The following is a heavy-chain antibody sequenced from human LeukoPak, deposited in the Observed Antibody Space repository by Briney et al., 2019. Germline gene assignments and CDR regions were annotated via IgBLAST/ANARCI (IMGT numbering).Heavy chain of an antibody. D-gene: IGHD2-8*01. CDR3: ARPKYGDYYYMDV. J-gene: IGHJ6*03. CDR2: IYPGDSDT. CDR1: GYTFTSYW. Sequence: GESLKISCKGSGYTFTSYWIGWVRQMPGKGLEWMGSIYPGDSDTRYSPSFQGQVTISADKSINTAYVQWSSLKASDTAMYYCARPKYGDYYYMDVWGKGTTVTVSS. V-gene: IGHV5-51*01.